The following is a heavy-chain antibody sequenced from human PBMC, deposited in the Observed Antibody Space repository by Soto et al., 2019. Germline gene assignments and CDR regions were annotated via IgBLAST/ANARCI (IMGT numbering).Heavy chain of an antibody. D-gene: IGHD4-17*01. Sequence: GASVKVSCQASGYTFTSYAMHWVRQAPGQRLEWMGWINAGNGNTKYSQKFQGRVTITRDTSASTAYMELSSLRSEDTAVYYCASPTTVTTGAAFDIWGQGTMVTVSS. CDR2: INAGNGNT. CDR1: GYTFTSYA. V-gene: IGHV1-3*01. CDR3: ASPTTVTTGAAFDI. J-gene: IGHJ3*02.